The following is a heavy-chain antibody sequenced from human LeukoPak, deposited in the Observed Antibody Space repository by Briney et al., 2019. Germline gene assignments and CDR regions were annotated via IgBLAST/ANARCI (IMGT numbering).Heavy chain of an antibody. J-gene: IGHJ6*02. Sequence: GRSLRLSCAASGFTFSSYGMHWVRQAPGKGLEWAAVISYDGSNKYFGDSVKGRFTISRDNSRNTLYLQMNSLRAEDTAVYYCAKARPAIAARVGYYYYGMDVWGQGTTVTVSS. V-gene: IGHV3-30*18. CDR2: ISYDGSNK. D-gene: IGHD6-6*01. CDR1: GFTFSSYG. CDR3: AKARPAIAARVGYYYYGMDV.